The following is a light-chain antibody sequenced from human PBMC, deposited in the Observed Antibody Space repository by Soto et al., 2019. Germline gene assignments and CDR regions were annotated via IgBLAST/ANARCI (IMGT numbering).Light chain of an antibody. CDR3: QSYDSSLSARYV. CDR1: SSNIGAGYD. V-gene: IGLV1-40*01. CDR2: GNS. Sequence: QSVLTQPTSVSGAPGQRVTISCTGSSSNIGAGYDVHWYQQLPGTAPKLLIYGNSNRPSGVPDRFSASKSGTSASLAITGLQAEDEADYYCQSYDSSLSARYVFGTGTKLTVL. J-gene: IGLJ1*01.